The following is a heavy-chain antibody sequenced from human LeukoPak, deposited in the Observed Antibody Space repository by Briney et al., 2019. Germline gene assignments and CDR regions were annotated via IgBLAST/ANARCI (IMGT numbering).Heavy chain of an antibody. D-gene: IGHD2/OR15-2a*01. CDR3: ARYCPTSCNAGDTFDI. J-gene: IGHJ3*02. CDR1: GYAFTDYY. V-gene: IGHV1-2*02. Sequence: ASVKVSCTASGYAFTDYYLHWVRQAPGQGLEWMGWLNPNSGGTNFAQNFQGRVTMTRDTSITTAYMELSTLRSDDTAVYYCARYCPTSCNAGDTFDIWGQGTVVTVSS. CDR2: LNPNSGGT.